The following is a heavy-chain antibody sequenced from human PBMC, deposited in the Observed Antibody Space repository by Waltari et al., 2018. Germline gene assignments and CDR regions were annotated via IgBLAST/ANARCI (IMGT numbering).Heavy chain of an antibody. CDR3: ARYFGSGSYYPY. Sequence: EVQLVESGGGLVQPGGSLRLSCAASGFTFSSYWMSWVRQAPGKGLEWVANIKQDGSEKYYVDSVKGRFTIARDNAQNSLYLQMNSLRAEDTAVYYCARYFGSGSYYPYWGQGTLVTVSS. CDR1: GFTFSSYW. V-gene: IGHV3-7*01. J-gene: IGHJ4*02. D-gene: IGHD3-10*01. CDR2: IKQDGSEK.